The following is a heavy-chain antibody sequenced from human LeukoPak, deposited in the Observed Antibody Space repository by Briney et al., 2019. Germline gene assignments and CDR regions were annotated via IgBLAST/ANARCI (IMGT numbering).Heavy chain of an antibody. CDR1: GFTFSNYA. Sequence: GGSLRLSCAASGFTFSNYAMSWVRQAPGKGLEWVSAISGSGGSTYYADSVKGQFTISRDNSENTLYLQMNSLRAEDTAVYYCAKSPYYYETSGFDCWGQGTPVTVSS. D-gene: IGHD3-22*01. CDR2: ISGSGGST. CDR3: AKSPYYYETSGFDC. J-gene: IGHJ4*02. V-gene: IGHV3-23*01.